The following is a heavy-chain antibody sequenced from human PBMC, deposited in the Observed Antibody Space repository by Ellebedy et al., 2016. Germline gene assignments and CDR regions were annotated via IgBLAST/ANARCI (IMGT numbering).Heavy chain of an antibody. V-gene: IGHV3-66*03. CDR1: GGSISSYY. Sequence: ETLSLTCTVSGGSISSYYWSWIRQPPGKGLEWVSAIDQSGNTYYIDSVKGRFTISRDNPKNTLYLQMNSLRREDTAVYYCARGQAVSGQWYFGLWGRGTLVTVSS. D-gene: IGHD6-19*01. CDR2: IDQSGNT. J-gene: IGHJ2*01. CDR3: ARGQAVSGQWYFGL.